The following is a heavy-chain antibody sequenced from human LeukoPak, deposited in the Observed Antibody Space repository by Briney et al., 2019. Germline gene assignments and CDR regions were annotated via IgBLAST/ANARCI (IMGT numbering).Heavy chain of an antibody. CDR2: MNPNSGNT. D-gene: IGHD3-3*01. J-gene: IGHJ6*02. CDR3: ARVTATLFYYYYYYGMDV. Sequence: ASVKVSCKASGYTFTSYDINWVRQATGQGLEWMGWMNPNSGNTGYAQKFQGRVTMTRNTSISTAYMELSSLRSEDTAVYYCARVTATLFYYYYYYGMDVWGQGTTVTVSS. CDR1: GYTFTSYD. V-gene: IGHV1-8*01.